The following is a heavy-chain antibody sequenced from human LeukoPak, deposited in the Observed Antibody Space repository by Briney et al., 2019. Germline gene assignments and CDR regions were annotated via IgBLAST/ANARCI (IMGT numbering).Heavy chain of an antibody. J-gene: IGHJ3*02. CDR1: GFTFSSFW. CDR2: IKQDGSEK. Sequence: GGSLRLSCAASGFTFSSFWLSWVRQAPGEGLEWVANIKQDGSEKSYVDSVKGRFTISRDNAKNSLYLQMHSLGAEDTAVYYCATYSSGWYNAFDIWGQGTMVTVSS. V-gene: IGHV3-7*01. D-gene: IGHD6-19*01. CDR3: ATYSSGWYNAFDI.